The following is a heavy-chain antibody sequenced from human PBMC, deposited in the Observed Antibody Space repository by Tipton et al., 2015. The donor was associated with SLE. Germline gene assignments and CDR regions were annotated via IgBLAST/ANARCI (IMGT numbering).Heavy chain of an antibody. D-gene: IGHD7-27*01. V-gene: IGHV3-30*02. CDR2: IRYDGSNK. CDR1: GFTFSSYA. CDR3: VKEAGDSSHFNY. J-gene: IGHJ4*02. Sequence: SLRLSCAASGFTFSSYAMSWVRQAPGKGLEWVAFIRYDGSNKYYADSVKGRFTISRDNAKNSLYLQMNSLRAEDTAVYYCVKEAGDSSHFNYWGQGTLVTVSS.